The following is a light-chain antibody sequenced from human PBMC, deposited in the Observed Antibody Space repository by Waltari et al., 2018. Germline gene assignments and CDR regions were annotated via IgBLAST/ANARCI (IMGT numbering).Light chain of an antibody. Sequence: DSQITQSPSSLSASVRDRLTLTCRARQGPAYDLGWYQQKPGTATKRLIYSATRLQTGVPSRLSGSGSGTEFTLTISSMQPEDVATYYCLQYSSRRWTFGPGTKVEIK. V-gene: IGKV1-17*01. CDR2: SAT. J-gene: IGKJ1*01. CDR1: QGPAYD. CDR3: LQYSSRRWT.